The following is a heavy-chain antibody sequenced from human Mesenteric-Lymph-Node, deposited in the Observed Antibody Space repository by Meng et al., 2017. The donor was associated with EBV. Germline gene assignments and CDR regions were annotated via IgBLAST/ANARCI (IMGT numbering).Heavy chain of an antibody. J-gene: IGHJ4*02. CDR3: ARHVPVDYYDSRGEFDY. CDR2: RCYSGSA. D-gene: IGHD3-22*01. Sequence: LQLQESGSGLVKPLEXLPVTCSVSAGSISGSSYCWGWIRQPPGKGLEWMGSRCYSGSAFYNQSLKSRVTLSPDTSKNEFSLEMSSVTAADTAVYYCARHVPVDYYDSRGEFDYWGQGTLVTVSS. CDR1: AGSISGSSYC. V-gene: IGHV4-39*07.